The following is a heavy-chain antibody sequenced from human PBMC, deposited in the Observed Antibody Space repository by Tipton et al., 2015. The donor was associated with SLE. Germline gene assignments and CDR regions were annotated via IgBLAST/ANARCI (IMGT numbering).Heavy chain of an antibody. D-gene: IGHD3-10*01. Sequence: LSLTCAVSGGSISSGGYSWSWIRQPPGKGLEWIGSIYHSGSTYYNPSLKSRVTISVDTSKNQFSLKLSSVTAADTAVYYCARDYSPEAYFDYWGQGTLVTVSS. V-gene: IGHV4-30-2*03. CDR3: ARDYSPEAYFDY. CDR2: IYHSGST. CDR1: GGSISSGGYS. J-gene: IGHJ4*02.